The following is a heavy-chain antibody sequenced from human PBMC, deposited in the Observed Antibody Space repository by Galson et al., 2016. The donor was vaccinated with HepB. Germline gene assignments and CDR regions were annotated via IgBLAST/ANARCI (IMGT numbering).Heavy chain of an antibody. J-gene: IGHJ4*02. CDR1: GFTFSSYA. CDR2: ISDNGDIT. Sequence: SLRLSCAPSGFTFSSYAMSWVRQAPGKGLEWVSGISDNGDITYYADSVRGRFTISRDNSKNTLSLQMTSLRAEDSALYYCVKGLGGRLSTVDYWGQGALVTVSS. V-gene: IGHV3-23*01. CDR3: VKGLGGRLSTVDY. D-gene: IGHD1-26*01.